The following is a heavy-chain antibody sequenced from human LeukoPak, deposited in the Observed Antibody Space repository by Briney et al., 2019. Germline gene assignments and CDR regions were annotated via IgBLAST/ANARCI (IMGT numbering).Heavy chain of an antibody. Sequence: SETLSLTCSVSGDSITSNYYYWGWIRQPPGKGLEWIGSISNSGSTNYNPSLKSRVTISVDTSKNQFSLKLSSVTAADTAVYYCARGDILTGYSITWFDPWGQGTLVTVSS. CDR2: ISNSGST. D-gene: IGHD3-9*01. CDR1: GDSITSNYYY. CDR3: ARGDILTGYSITWFDP. J-gene: IGHJ5*02. V-gene: IGHV4-39*07.